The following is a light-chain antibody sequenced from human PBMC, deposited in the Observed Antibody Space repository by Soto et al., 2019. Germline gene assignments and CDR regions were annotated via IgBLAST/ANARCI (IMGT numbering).Light chain of an antibody. J-gene: IGKJ4*01. V-gene: IGKV3-15*01. CDR1: QSVGTN. Sequence: EIVMTQSPAALSLSPGERATLSCRASQSVGTNLAWYQQKPGQAPRPLIYSASARATDVPARFSGSGSGTELTLTISSLQSEDFAVYYCQQYRDWAPITFGGGTEVEIK. CDR2: SAS. CDR3: QQYRDWAPIT.